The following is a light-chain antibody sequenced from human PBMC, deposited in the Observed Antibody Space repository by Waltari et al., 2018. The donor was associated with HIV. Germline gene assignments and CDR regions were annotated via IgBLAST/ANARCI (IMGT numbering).Light chain of an antibody. CDR3: AAWEDSLLV. V-gene: IGLV1-47*01. CDR1: SSNIGSNY. CDR2: RNN. Sequence: QSVLTQPPSASGTPGQRVTISCSGSSSNIGSNYVFWYQQLPGTAPKLLIYRNNDRPSAGLDRFSGSKSATSVSLAISGLRSDDEANYYCAAWEDSLLVFGGGTKL. J-gene: IGLJ3*02.